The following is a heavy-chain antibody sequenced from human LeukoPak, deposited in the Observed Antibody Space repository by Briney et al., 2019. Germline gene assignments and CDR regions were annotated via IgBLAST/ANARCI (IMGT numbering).Heavy chain of an antibody. CDR1: GGSISSNSYY. V-gene: IGHV4-39*07. J-gene: IGHJ4*02. Sequence: SETLSLTCTVSGGSISSNSYYWAWVRQPPGKGLEWIGSVYYAGTIYYNPSLKSRVTVSVDTSMTQFSLELSSVTAADTAVYYCASGQSSGWYAFDYWGQGTLVTVSS. CDR2: VYYAGTI. D-gene: IGHD6-19*01. CDR3: ASGQSSGWYAFDY.